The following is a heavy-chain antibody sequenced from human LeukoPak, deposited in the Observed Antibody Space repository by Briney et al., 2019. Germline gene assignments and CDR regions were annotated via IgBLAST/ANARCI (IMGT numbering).Heavy chain of an antibody. CDR1: GFSLTTSGVG. J-gene: IGHJ3*02. D-gene: IGHD6-19*01. Sequence: SGPTLAKPTQTLTPTCTFSGFSLTTSGVGVGWIRQPPGKALESLALIYWDDDKCYSPSLKSRLTITKDTSKNQVVLTMTNMDPVDTATYYCAHRGDARAVAGSRAFDIWGQGTMVTVSS. V-gene: IGHV2-5*02. CDR3: AHRGDARAVAGSRAFDI. CDR2: IYWDDDK.